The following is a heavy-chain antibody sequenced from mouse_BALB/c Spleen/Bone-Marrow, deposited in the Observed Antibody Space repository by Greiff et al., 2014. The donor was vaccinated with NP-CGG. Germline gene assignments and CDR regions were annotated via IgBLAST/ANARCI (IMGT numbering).Heavy chain of an antibody. D-gene: IGHD4-1*01. Sequence: VKLVESGAELVRPGASVTLSCKASGYTFTDYEIHWVKQTPVHGLEWIGAIDPETGGNAYNQKFKGKATLTADKSSSTAYMEPRSLTSEDSAVYYCTRNWDDYFDYWGQGTTLTVSS. J-gene: IGHJ2*01. CDR3: TRNWDDYFDY. V-gene: IGHV1-15*01. CDR1: GYTFTDYE. CDR2: IDPETGGN.